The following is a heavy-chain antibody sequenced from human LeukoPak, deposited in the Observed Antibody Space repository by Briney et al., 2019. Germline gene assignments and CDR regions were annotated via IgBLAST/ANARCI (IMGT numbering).Heavy chain of an antibody. CDR1: GFTFSDYY. CDR2: ISGSGGST. Sequence: GGSLRLSCAASGFTFSDYYMSWIRQAPGKGLEWVSAISGSGGSTYYADSVKGRFTISRDNSKNTLYLQMNSLRAEDTAVYYCAKFQQYMIAFDYWGQGTLVTVSS. D-gene: IGHD3-22*01. V-gene: IGHV3-23*01. CDR3: AKFQQYMIAFDY. J-gene: IGHJ4*02.